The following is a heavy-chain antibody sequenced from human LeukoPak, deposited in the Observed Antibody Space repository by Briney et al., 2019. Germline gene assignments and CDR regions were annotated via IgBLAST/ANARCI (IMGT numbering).Heavy chain of an antibody. J-gene: IGHJ6*02. CDR2: IYSGGST. CDR3: ARDLSCSLGYYYGMDV. CDR1: GFTFSSNY. D-gene: IGHD6-13*01. Sequence: GGSLRLSCAASGFTFSSNYMSWVRQAPGKGLEWVSVIYSGGSTYYADSVKGRFTISRDNSKNTLYLQMNSLRAEDTAVYYCARDLSCSLGYYYGMDVWGQGTTVTVSS. V-gene: IGHV3-53*01.